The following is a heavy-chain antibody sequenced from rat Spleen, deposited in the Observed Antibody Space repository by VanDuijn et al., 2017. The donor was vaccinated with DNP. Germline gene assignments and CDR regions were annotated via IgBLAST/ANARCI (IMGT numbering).Heavy chain of an antibody. J-gene: IGHJ3*01. CDR3: TRIDYYGGESWFAY. CDR2: IRYDGGST. V-gene: IGHV5-20*01. D-gene: IGHD1-1*01. CDR1: GFTFSDYY. Sequence: EVQLVESGGGLVQPGRSLKLSCAASGFTFSDYYMAWVRQAPTKGLEWVAYIRYDGGSTYYGDSVKGRFAISRDNAKSTLYLQMDSLRSEDTATYYCTRIDYYGGESWFAYWGQGTLVTVSS.